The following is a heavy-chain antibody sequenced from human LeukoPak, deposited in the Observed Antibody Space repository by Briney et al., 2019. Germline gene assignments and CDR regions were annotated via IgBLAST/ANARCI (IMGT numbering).Heavy chain of an antibody. CDR3: ASDAGGASRRYFDC. V-gene: IGHV3-20*04. J-gene: IGHJ4*02. CDR1: GFTVDDTG. D-gene: IGHD3-16*01. CDR2: INWNGGST. Sequence: GGSLRLSCAASGFTVDDTGMSWVRQAPGKGLEWVSGINWNGGSTGYADSVKGRFTISRDNAKNSLYLQMNSLRAEDTALYYCASDAGGASRRYFDCWGQGTVVTVSS.